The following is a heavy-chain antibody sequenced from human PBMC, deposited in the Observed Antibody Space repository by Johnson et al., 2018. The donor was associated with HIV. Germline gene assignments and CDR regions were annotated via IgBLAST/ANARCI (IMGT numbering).Heavy chain of an antibody. CDR2: IGTAGDT. J-gene: IGHJ3*02. D-gene: IGHD1-14*01. Sequence: VQLVESGGGLVQPGGSLRLSCAASGFSVSTYDMHWVRQATGKGLDWVSVIGTAGDTYYLGSVKGRFTISRENAKNSLYLQMNSLRAEDTAVYYCARYREMPAWRDAFDIWGQGTMVTVYS. CDR3: ARYREMPAWRDAFDI. CDR1: GFSVSTYD. V-gene: IGHV3-13*01.